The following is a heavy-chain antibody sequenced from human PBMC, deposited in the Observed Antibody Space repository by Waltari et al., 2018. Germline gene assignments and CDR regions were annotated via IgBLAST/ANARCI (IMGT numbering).Heavy chain of an antibody. V-gene: IGHV5-51*01. J-gene: IGHJ4*02. CDR2: IYPSDSNT. D-gene: IGHD2-21*02. Sequence: EVQLVQSAPEVRRPGESLKISCKGSGYAFDNYWIGWVRQMPDKGLEWMGIIYPSDSNTICRQSFQGHVTISVDKSITTAFLQWNSLRASDSGIYYCARGDGANWGQGTLVIVSS. CDR3: ARGDGAN. CDR1: GYAFDNYW.